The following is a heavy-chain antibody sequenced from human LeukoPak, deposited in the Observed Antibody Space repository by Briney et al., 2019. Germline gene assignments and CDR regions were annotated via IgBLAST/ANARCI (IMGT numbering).Heavy chain of an antibody. D-gene: IGHD1-1*01. CDR2: INPKSGAT. J-gene: IGHJ6*02. CDR3: ARDRVAGTRGDYGMDV. Sequence: ASVKVSCKASGYTFTDYYMHWVRPAPGQGLEWMGWINPKSGATFYVQTFQGRVTMTRGTSINTAYMDLSSLRSDDTAVYYCARDRVAGTRGDYGMDVWGQGTTVTVSS. V-gene: IGHV1-2*02. CDR1: GYTFTDYY.